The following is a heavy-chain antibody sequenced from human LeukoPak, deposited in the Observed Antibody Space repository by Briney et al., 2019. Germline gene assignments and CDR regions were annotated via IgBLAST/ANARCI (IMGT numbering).Heavy chain of an antibody. J-gene: IGHJ5*02. V-gene: IGHV1-2*02. Sequence: ASVKVSCKASGYTFTGYYMHWVRQAPGQGLEWMGWINPNSGGTNYAQKFQGRVTMTRDTSISTAYMELSRLRSDDTAVYYCARSMVTADETWFDPWGQGTLVTVSS. CDR1: GYTFTGYY. D-gene: IGHD4/OR15-4a*01. CDR3: ARSMVTADETWFDP. CDR2: INPNSGGT.